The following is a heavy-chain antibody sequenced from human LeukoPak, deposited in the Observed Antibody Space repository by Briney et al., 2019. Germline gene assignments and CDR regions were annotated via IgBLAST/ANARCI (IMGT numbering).Heavy chain of an antibody. CDR1: GFTFSSYS. CDR2: ISGSSSYI. CDR3: ARWTVYSGSYYIDY. J-gene: IGHJ4*02. V-gene: IGHV3-21*01. Sequence: PGGSLRLSCAASGFTFSSYSMNWVRQAPGKGLEWVSSISGSSSYIYYADSVKGRFTISRDNAKNSLYLQMNSLRAEDTAVYYCARWTVYSGSYYIDYWGQGTLVTVSS. D-gene: IGHD1-26*01.